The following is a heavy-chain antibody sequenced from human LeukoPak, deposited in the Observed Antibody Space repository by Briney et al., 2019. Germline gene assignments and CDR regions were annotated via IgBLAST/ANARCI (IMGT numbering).Heavy chain of an antibody. Sequence: SETLSLTCTVSGGSISSSSYYWGWIRQPPGKGLEWIGSIYYSGSTYYNPSLKSRVTISVDTSKNQFSLKLSSVTAADTAVYYCARRIQLWNHDAFDIWGQGTMVTVSS. CDR3: ARRIQLWNHDAFDI. CDR1: GGSISSSSYY. V-gene: IGHV4-39*01. D-gene: IGHD5-18*01. CDR2: IYYSGST. J-gene: IGHJ3*02.